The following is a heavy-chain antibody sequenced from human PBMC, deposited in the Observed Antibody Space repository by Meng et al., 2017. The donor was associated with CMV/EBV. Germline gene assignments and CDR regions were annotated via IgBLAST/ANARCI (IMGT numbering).Heavy chain of an antibody. CDR2: ISHRGDII. CDR1: EFSFSDYY. CDR3: AGDGGVRGGASYLAY. J-gene: IGHJ4*02. V-gene: IGHV3-11*04. Sequence: GESLKISCAASEFSFSDYYMSWIRQAPGKGLEWIAYISHRGDIINYADSVKGRFTISRDNGKNSLYLQMNSLRADDTAMYYCAGDGGVRGGASYLAYWGQGALVTVSS. D-gene: IGHD2-21*01.